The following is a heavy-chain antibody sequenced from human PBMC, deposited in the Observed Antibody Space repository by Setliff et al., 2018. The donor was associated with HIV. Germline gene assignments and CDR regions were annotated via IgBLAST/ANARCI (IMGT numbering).Heavy chain of an antibody. CDR2: ISYSGST. CDR1: GGSISCSSYF. J-gene: IGHJ4*02. V-gene: IGHV4-39*07. Sequence: PSETLSLTCTVSGGSISCSSYFLAWIRQPPGRGLEWIGSISYSGSTYYNPSLKSRVTISVGTSKNQFSLKLSSVTAADTAVYYCARDRRAHDYWGQGTLVTVSS. CDR3: ARDRRAHDY.